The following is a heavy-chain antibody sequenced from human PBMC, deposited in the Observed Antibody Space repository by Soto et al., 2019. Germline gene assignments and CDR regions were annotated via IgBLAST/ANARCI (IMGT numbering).Heavy chain of an antibody. V-gene: IGHV5-51*01. Sequence: GESLKISCMGSRYTFTNNWIAWVRQMPGKGLEWMGIVYPGDSDTRYGPSFQGQVTISADKSISTAYLQWSSLRASDTAMYYCARVVGTNHVDDWGLGTLVTVSS. D-gene: IGHD1-26*01. CDR3: ARVVGTNHVDD. CDR1: RYTFTNNW. CDR2: VYPGDSDT. J-gene: IGHJ4*01.